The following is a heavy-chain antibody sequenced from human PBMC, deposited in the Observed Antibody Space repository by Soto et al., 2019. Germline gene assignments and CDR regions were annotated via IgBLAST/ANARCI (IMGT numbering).Heavy chain of an antibody. CDR3: ARTAADGKYYYGMDG. D-gene: IGHD6-13*01. CDR2: IYPGDSDT. CDR1: GYSFTSYW. J-gene: IGHJ6*02. V-gene: IGHV5-51*01. Sequence: PGESLKISCKGSGYSFTSYWIGWVRQMPGKGLECMGIIYPGDSDTRYSPSFQGQVTISADKSISTAYLQWSSLKASDTAMYYCARTAADGKYYYGMDGRGQGSPVTVSS.